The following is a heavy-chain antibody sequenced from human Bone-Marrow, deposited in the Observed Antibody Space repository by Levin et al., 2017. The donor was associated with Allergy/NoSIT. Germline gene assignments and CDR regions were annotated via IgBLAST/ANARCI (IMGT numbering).Heavy chain of an antibody. CDR1: GFTFTKVW. V-gene: IGHV3-15*01. CDR3: TTEVWARSIRDDY. CDR2: IKSETDGGTI. Sequence: GGSLRLSCAASGFTFTKVWFTWFXXXXGKGLEWVGRIKSETDGGTIDYAAPVKGRFTISRDDSRSTLYLQMNSLKTEDTAVYYCTTEVWARSIRDDYWGQGTLVTVSS. J-gene: IGHJ4*02. D-gene: IGHD2-21*01.